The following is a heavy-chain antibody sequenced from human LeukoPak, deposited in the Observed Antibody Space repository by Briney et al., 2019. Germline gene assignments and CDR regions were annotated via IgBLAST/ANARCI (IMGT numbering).Heavy chain of an antibody. D-gene: IGHD2-8*02. Sequence: ASVKVSCKASGYSFTGYFIHWVRQAPGQGLEWMDCIDPNSGDTKYAQKFQGRVSVPRDTSTRTAYMELSRLRSDDTAVYFCARSGSTGCSLDYWGQGTLVTVSS. CDR3: ARSGSTGCSLDY. J-gene: IGHJ4*02. V-gene: IGHV1-2*02. CDR2: IDPNSGDT. CDR1: GYSFTGYF.